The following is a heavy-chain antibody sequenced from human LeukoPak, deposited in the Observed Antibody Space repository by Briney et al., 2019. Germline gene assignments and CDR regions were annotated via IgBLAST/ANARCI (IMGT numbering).Heavy chain of an antibody. D-gene: IGHD3-16*02. J-gene: IGHJ4*02. CDR1: GYTFTTYA. Sequence: GASVKVSCKASGYTFTTYAISWVRQAPGQGLEWMGWVSAYNGNTNYAQKLQGRVTMTTDTSTSTAYMELRSLRSDDTAVYYCARDLDDYVWGSYRSFDYWGQGTLVTVSS. V-gene: IGHV1-18*01. CDR2: VSAYNGNT. CDR3: ARDLDDYVWGSYRSFDY.